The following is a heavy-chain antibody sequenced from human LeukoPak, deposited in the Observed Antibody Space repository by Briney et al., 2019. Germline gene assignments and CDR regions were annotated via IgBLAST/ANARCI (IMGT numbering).Heavy chain of an antibody. D-gene: IGHD5-12*01. V-gene: IGHV3-23*01. J-gene: IGHJ4*02. CDR3: ATGQGGWLRSYDC. CDR1: GLTFSTYA. CDR2: ISGSGDST. Sequence: GGSLRLSCAASGLTFSTYAMNWVRQAPGKGLEWVSAISGSGDSTYYADSVKGRFTISRDNSKNTLYLQMNSLRADDTAVYYCATGQGGWLRSYDCWGQGTLVTVSS.